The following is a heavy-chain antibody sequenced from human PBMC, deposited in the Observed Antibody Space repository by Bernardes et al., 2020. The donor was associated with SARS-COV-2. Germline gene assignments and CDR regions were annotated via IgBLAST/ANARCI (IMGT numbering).Heavy chain of an antibody. CDR3: ARDGDYYDSSGYDVFFDY. CDR2: ISYEGSKK. CDR1: GFTFNNFG. V-gene: IGHV3-30*03. J-gene: IGHJ4*02. Sequence: GGSLRLSCEASGFTFNNFGIHWVRQAPGKGLEWVAVISYEGSKKYYADSVEGRFTISRDNSKNTLYLQMNSLRAEDTAVYYCARDGDYYDSSGYDVFFDYWGQGTLVTVSS. D-gene: IGHD3-22*01.